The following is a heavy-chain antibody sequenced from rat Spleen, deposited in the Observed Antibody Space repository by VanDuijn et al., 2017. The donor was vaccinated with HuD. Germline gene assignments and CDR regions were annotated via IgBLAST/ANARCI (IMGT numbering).Heavy chain of an antibody. J-gene: IGHJ2*01. CDR1: GFTFSDFY. Sequence: EVQLVESGGGVVQPGRSLKLSCATSGFTFSDFYMAWVRQAPTQGLEWVASISSDGGGAYYRDSVKGRFTISRDNVKSSLYLQMDSLRSEDTATYYCARQDYTTNYYYYFDYWGQGVLVTVSS. D-gene: IGHD1-6*01. V-gene: IGHV5-20*01. CDR2: ISSDGGGA. CDR3: ARQDYTTNYYYYFDY.